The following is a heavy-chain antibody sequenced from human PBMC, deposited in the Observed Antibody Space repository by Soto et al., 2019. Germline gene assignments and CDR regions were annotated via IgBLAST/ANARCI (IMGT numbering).Heavy chain of an antibody. Sequence: GECLNISCKGSGCSFANYWISGVRQMPGKGLEWMGRFDPSGSYSDYNPSFQGHVTISGDNSIRTGHVHWSSLQASDTAMYFCATNPYIGGLDVWGQGTTVTVSS. CDR3: ATNPYIGGLDV. V-gene: IGHV5-10-1*01. D-gene: IGHD2-15*01. J-gene: IGHJ6*02. CDR1: GCSFANYW. CDR2: FDPSGSYS.